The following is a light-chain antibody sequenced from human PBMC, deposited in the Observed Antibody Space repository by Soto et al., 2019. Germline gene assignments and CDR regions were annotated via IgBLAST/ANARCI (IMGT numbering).Light chain of an antibody. CDR3: QQYSNWPWT. CDR2: GAS. V-gene: IGKV3-15*01. J-gene: IGKJ1*01. Sequence: EVVMTQSPVTLSVSPGERATLSCRASQSVNSNLAWYQQNPGQAPRLLIYGASTRATGIPARFRGSGSGTEFTLTISSLQSEDFAVYYCQQYSNWPWTFGQGTKGDIK. CDR1: QSVNSN.